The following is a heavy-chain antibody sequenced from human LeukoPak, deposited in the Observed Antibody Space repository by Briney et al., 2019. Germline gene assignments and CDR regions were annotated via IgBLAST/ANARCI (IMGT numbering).Heavy chain of an antibody. CDR1: GFTFNSYA. V-gene: IGHV3-23*01. J-gene: IGHJ4*02. D-gene: IGHD2-2*03. CDR2: ISGSGGST. Sequence: GGSLRLSCAASGFTFNSYAMSWVRQAPGKGLEWVSAISGSGGSTYYADSVKGRFTISRDNSKNTLYLQMNSLRAEDTAVYYCAKMDIVVVPAAIRGGVDYWGQGTLVTVSS. CDR3: AKMDIVVVPAAIRGGVDY.